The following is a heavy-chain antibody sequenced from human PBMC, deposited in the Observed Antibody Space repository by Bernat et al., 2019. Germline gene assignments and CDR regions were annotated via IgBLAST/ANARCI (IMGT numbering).Heavy chain of an antibody. D-gene: IGHD5/OR15-5a*01. CDR1: GFTFSSCW. J-gene: IGHJ6*02. Sequence: EVQLVESGGGLVQPGGSLRLSCAASGFTFSSCWMSWVRQAPGKGLEWVANINQDGSEKYYGDSVEGRFTISRDNGKNSLYLQMNSLRAEDTAVYYCARLPEGSTNYYSYGMDVWGQGTTVTVSS. V-gene: IGHV3-7*04. CDR2: INQDGSEK. CDR3: ARLPEGSTNYYSYGMDV.